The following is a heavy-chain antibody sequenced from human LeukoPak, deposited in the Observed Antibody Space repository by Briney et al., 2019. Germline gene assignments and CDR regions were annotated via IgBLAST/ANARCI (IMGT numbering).Heavy chain of an antibody. CDR3: AREKTGNFDY. CDR2: IFHTGST. J-gene: IGHJ4*02. D-gene: IGHD1-1*01. CDR1: GDSISSGNY. Sequence: SETLSLTCTVSGDSISSGNYWGWIRQPPGKGLEWIGSIFHTGSTYFNLSLKSRVTISVDTSKNQFSLRLSSVTAADTAVYYCAREKTGNFDYWGLGTLVTVSS. V-gene: IGHV4-38-2*02.